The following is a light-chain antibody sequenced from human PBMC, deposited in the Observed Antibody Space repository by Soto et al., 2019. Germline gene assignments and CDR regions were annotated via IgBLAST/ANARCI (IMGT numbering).Light chain of an antibody. Sequence: QSALTQPPSVSGAPGQRVTISCTGSSSNIGAGYDVHWYQQLPGTAPKLLIYGNSNRPSGVPDRFSGSKSGTSASLAITGLQAEDEADYYCQSYDSSLYVFVTGTKVTVL. V-gene: IGLV1-40*01. J-gene: IGLJ1*01. CDR2: GNS. CDR3: QSYDSSLYV. CDR1: SSNIGAGYD.